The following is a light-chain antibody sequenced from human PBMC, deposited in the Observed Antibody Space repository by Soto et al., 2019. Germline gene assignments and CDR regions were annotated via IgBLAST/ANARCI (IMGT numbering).Light chain of an antibody. CDR3: SSYTRSGTYV. V-gene: IGLV2-14*03. CDR2: DVS. J-gene: IGLJ1*01. Sequence: QSALTQPASVSGSPGQSITISCTGTSNDVGHDNYVSWYQQFPGKVPKLIFYDVSNRPSGVSNRFSGSKSGNTASLTISGLQADDEADYYCSSYTRSGTYVFGTGTKLTVL. CDR1: SNDVGHDNY.